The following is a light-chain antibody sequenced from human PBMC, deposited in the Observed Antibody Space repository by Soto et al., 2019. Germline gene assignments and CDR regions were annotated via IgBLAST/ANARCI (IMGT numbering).Light chain of an antibody. J-gene: IGKJ1*01. CDR2: GAS. CDR1: QSVSNN. V-gene: IGKV3-15*01. Sequence: EIVMTQSPATLSVSPGERATLSCRASQSVSNNLVWYQQKPGQAPRLLIYGASTRATGIPARFSGSGSGTEFTLSISSLQSEDFAIYYCQHYNKWPRTFGQGTKVEIK. CDR3: QHYNKWPRT.